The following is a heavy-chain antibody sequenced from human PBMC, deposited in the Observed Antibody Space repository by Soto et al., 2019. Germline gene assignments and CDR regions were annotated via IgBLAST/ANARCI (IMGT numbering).Heavy chain of an antibody. Sequence: QVQLVESGGGLVKPGGSLRLSCAVSGFTFSDYYMSWIREAPGKGLEWVSYISSSGSTIYYADSVKGRFTISRDNAKNSLYLQMNSLRAEDTAVYYCARQVVSISCCPFDPWGQGTLVTVSS. CDR2: ISSSGSTI. V-gene: IGHV3-11*01. CDR1: GFTFSDYY. J-gene: IGHJ5*02. D-gene: IGHD2-2*01. CDR3: ARQVVSISCCPFDP.